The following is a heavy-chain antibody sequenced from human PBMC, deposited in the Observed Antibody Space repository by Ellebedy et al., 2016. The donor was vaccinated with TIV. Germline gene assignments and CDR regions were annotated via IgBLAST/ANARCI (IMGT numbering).Heavy chain of an antibody. J-gene: IGHJ6*02. CDR1: GGSFSGYY. D-gene: IGHD2-2*01. CDR2: INHSGST. V-gene: IGHV4-34*01. Sequence: SDTLSLTXSVYGGSFSGYYWSWIRQPPGKGLEWIGEINHSGSTNYNPSLKSRVTISVDTSKNQFSLKLSSVTAADTAVYYCARGGYQLLAYYYYGMDVWGQGTTVTVSS. CDR3: ARGGYQLLAYYYYGMDV.